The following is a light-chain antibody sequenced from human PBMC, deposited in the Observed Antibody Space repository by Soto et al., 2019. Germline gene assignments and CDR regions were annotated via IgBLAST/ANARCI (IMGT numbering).Light chain of an antibody. J-gene: IGKJ2*01. V-gene: IGKV3-11*01. CDR2: HAS. CDR3: QQRDNRPYT. Sequence: EIVLTQSPATLSLSPGERATLSCRASQSVSTYVAWYQQKPGQAPRLVLYHASNRATGIPARFSGSGSETDFPLTISSLEPEDFAVYYCQQRDNRPYTFGQGTRLEI. CDR1: QSVSTY.